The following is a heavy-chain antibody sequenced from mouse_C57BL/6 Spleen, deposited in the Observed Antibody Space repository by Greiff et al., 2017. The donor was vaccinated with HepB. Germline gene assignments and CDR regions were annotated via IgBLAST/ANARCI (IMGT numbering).Heavy chain of an antibody. CDR2: ISSGSSTI. D-gene: IGHD1-1*02. CDR3: AREVGYAMDY. J-gene: IGHJ4*01. Sequence: EVNLVESGGGLVKPGGSLKLSCAASGFTFSDYGMHWVRQAPEKGLEWVAYISSGSSTIYYADTVKGRFTISRDNAKNTLFLQMTSLRSEDTAMYYCAREVGYAMDYWGQGTSVTVSS. V-gene: IGHV5-17*01. CDR1: GFTFSDYG.